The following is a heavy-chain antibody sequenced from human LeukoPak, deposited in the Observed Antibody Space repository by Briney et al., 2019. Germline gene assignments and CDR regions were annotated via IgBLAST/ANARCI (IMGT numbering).Heavy chain of an antibody. D-gene: IGHD2-15*01. Sequence: GGSLRLSCAASGFTFSSYAMTWVRQAPGKGLEWVSTISNGGGSTYYADSVKGRFTVSRDNSKNTVYLQMSSLRAEDTAVYYCAKDRWGSGGSGGGDYWGQGTLVTVSS. CDR3: AKDRWGSGGSGGGDY. V-gene: IGHV3-23*01. CDR2: ISNGGGST. J-gene: IGHJ4*02. CDR1: GFTFSSYA.